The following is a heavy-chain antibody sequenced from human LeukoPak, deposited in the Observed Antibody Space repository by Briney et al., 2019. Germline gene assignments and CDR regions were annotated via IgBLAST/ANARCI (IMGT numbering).Heavy chain of an antibody. V-gene: IGHV1-2*02. CDR2: INPNSGGT. D-gene: IGHD2-21*02. CDR1: GYTFTGYY. Sequence: ASVKVSCKASGYTFTGYYMHWVRQAPGQGLEWMGWINPNSGGTNYAQKFQGRVTMTRDTSISTAYMELSRLRSDDTAVYYCARGGHIVVVTAIDGVNDAFDIWGQGTMVTVSS. CDR3: ARGGHIVVVTAIDGVNDAFDI. J-gene: IGHJ3*02.